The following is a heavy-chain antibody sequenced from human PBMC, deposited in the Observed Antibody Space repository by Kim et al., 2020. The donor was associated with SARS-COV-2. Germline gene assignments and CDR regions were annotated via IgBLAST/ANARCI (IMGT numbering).Heavy chain of an antibody. V-gene: IGHV3-30*01. CDR3: AGRGPGRDTAMGYYFEY. Sequence: VRGRFTISRDNSKNTVYLQMTSLSTEDTAIYYCAGRGPGRDTAMGYYFEYWGQGSLVTGSS. J-gene: IGHJ4*02. D-gene: IGHD5-18*01.